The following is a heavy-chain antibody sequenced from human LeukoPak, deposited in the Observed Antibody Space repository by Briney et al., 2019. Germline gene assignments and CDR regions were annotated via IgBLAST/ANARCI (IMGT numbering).Heavy chain of an antibody. CDR3: ASHKVVPAFPDV. J-gene: IGHJ6*04. D-gene: IGHD2-2*01. CDR1: GVSFSGYY. Sequence: SETLSLTCAVYGVSFSGYYWSWIRQPPGKGLEWIGEINHSGSTNYNPSLKSRVTISVDTSKNQFSLKLSSVTAADTAVYYCASHKVVPAFPDVWGKGTTVTVSS. CDR2: INHSGST. V-gene: IGHV4-34*01.